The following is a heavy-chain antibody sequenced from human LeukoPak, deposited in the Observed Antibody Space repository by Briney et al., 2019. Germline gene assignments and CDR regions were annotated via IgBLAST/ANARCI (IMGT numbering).Heavy chain of an antibody. CDR2: IIPIFGTA. D-gene: IGHD3-16*01. J-gene: IGHJ6*02. CDR3: TTRACHAGGCSSSFYYYYGLHF. V-gene: IGHV1-69*13. CDR1: GNSISNYA. Sequence: SVKVSRKASGNSISNYAVSWVRQAPGQGFEWMGGIIPIFGTADYAQKFQGRVTITADQSTSTTYMALSSLKSEDTATYYCTTRACHAGGCSSSFYYYYGLHFWGQGTTVSVSS.